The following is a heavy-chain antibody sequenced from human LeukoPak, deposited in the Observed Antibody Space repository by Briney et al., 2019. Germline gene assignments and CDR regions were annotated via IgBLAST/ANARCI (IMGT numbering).Heavy chain of an antibody. CDR1: GFTFSSYE. D-gene: IGHD3-3*01. CDR3: ARGNDFWSGYSNDY. CDR2: ISSSGSTI. V-gene: IGHV3-48*03. Sequence: GGSLRLSCAASGFTFSSYEMNWVRQAPGRGLEWVSYISSSGSTIYYADSVKGRFTISRDNAKNSLYLQMNSLRAEDTAVYYCARGNDFWSGYSNDYWGQGTLVTVSS. J-gene: IGHJ4*02.